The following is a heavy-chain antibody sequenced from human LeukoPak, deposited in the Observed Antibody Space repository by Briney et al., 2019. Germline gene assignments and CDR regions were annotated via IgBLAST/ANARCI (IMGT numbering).Heavy chain of an antibody. D-gene: IGHD3-3*01. V-gene: IGHV4-59*08. Sequence: SETLSLTCTVSGGSISSYYWSWIRQPPGKGLEWIGYIYYSGSTNYNPSLKSRVTISVDTSKNQFSLKLSSVTAADTAVYYCARNDFWSGYPHFDPWGQGTLVTVSS. CDR1: GGSISSYY. J-gene: IGHJ5*02. CDR3: ARNDFWSGYPHFDP. CDR2: IYYSGST.